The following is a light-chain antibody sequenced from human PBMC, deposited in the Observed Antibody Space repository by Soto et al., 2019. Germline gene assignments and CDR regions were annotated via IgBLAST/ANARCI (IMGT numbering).Light chain of an antibody. CDR2: SNN. CDR1: SSNIGSNT. V-gene: IGLV1-44*01. J-gene: IGLJ1*01. Sequence: QSVLTQPPSASGTPGQRVTISCSGSSSNIGSNTVNWYQQLPGTAPTLLIYSNNQRPSGVPDRFSGSKSGTSASLAISGLQSEDGADYYCAAWNDSLNGYVFGIGTKVTVL. CDR3: AAWNDSLNGYV.